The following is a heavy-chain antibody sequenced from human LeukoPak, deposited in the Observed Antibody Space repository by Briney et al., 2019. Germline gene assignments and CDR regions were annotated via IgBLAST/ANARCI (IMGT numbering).Heavy chain of an antibody. J-gene: IGHJ6*02. CDR2: IYYSGST. D-gene: IGHD3-9*01. CDR3: ARDHDILNGMDV. Sequence: SEALSLTCTVSGGSISSYYWGWIRQPPGKGLEWIGSIYYSGSTNYNPSLKSRVTISVDTSKNQFSLKLSSVTAADTAVYYCARDHDILNGMDVWGQGTTVTVSS. V-gene: IGHV4-59*01. CDR1: GGSISSYY.